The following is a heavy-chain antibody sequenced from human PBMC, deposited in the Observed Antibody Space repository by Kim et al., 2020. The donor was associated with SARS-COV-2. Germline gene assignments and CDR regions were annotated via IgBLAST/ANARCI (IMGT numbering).Heavy chain of an antibody. CDR1: GFTFSSYW. Sequence: GGSLRLSCAASGFTFSSYWMSWVRQAPGKGLEWVANIKQDGSEKYYVDSVKGRFTISRDNAKNSLYLQMNSLRAEDTAVYYCARDERWLRLYYYYYGMDVWGQRTTVTASS. D-gene: IGHD5-12*01. CDR2: IKQDGSEK. V-gene: IGHV3-7*01. CDR3: ARDERWLRLYYYYYGMDV. J-gene: IGHJ6*02.